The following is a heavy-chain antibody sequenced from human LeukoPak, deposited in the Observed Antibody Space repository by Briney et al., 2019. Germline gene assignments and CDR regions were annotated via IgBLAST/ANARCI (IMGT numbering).Heavy chain of an antibody. D-gene: IGHD4-17*01. CDR3: ARLGGDGDYGLIEAYFDY. J-gene: IGHJ4*02. V-gene: IGHV4-34*01. CDR2: INHSGST. Sequence: SETLSLTCAVYGGSFSGYYWSWIRQPPGKGLEWIGEINHSGSTNYNPSLKSRVTISVDTSKNQFSLKLSSVTAADTAVYYCARLGGDGDYGLIEAYFDYWGQGTLVTVSS. CDR1: GGSFSGYY.